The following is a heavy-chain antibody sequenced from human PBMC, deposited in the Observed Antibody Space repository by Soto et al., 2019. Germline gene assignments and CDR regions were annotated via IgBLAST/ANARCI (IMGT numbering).Heavy chain of an antibody. CDR1: GYSFTKYG. CDR3: ARTDCSSTSCYNYYYYGMDV. J-gene: IGHJ6*02. Sequence: QVRLVQSGTEVKKPGASVKASCKTSGYSFTKYGLHWVRQAPGQRLDRMGWINPGNGDTKYSQKFQGRVTITRDTSGTTAYMELSSLRSEDSAVFYCARTDCSSTSCYNYYYYGMDVWGQGTTVTVSS. V-gene: IGHV1-3*01. CDR2: INPGNGDT. D-gene: IGHD2-2*01.